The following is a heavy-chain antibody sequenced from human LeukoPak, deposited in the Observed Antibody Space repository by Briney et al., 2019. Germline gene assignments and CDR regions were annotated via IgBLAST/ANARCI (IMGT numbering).Heavy chain of an antibody. J-gene: IGHJ4*02. CDR2: IYYSGST. Sequence: PSETLSLTCTVSGGSISSYYWSWIRQPPGKGLEWIGYIYYSGSTNYNPSLKSRVTISVDTSKNQFSLKLSSVTAADTAVYYCARHSPRDYFDYWGQGTLVTVSS. CDR3: ARHSPRDYFDY. V-gene: IGHV4-59*08. CDR1: GGSISSYY.